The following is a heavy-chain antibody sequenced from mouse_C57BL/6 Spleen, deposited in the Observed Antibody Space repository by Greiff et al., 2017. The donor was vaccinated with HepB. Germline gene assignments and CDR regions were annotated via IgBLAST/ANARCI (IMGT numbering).Heavy chain of an antibody. J-gene: IGHJ3*01. CDR1: GYTFTDYN. Sequence: EVQLQQSGPELVKPGASVKIPCKASGYTFTDYNMDWVKQSHGKSLEWIGDINPNHGGTIYNQKFKGKATLTVDKSSSTAYMELRSLTSEDTAVDDGARRKYGSSGCAYWGQGTLVTVSA. CDR2: INPNHGGT. D-gene: IGHD1-1*01. CDR3: ARRKYGSSGCAY. V-gene: IGHV1-18*01.